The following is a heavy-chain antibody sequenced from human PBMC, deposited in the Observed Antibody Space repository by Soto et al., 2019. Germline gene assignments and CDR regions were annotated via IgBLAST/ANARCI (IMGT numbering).Heavy chain of an antibody. CDR1: GFTFSSYS. J-gene: IGHJ4*02. CDR2: ISSSSSYI. D-gene: IGHD2-8*01. CDR3: ARICTTPSGPCC. V-gene: IGHV3-21*01. Sequence: PGGSLRLSCAASGFTFSSYSMNWVRQAPGKGLEWVSSISSSSSYIYYADPVKGRFTISRDNAKNSLYLQMNSLRAEDTAVYYCARICTTPSGPCCWGQGTLVTVSS.